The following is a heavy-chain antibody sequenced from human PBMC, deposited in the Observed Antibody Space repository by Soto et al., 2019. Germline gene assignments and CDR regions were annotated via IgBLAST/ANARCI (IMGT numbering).Heavy chain of an antibody. D-gene: IGHD3-16*01. Sequence: QVQLVQSGAEVKKPGASVKVSCKAYGYSLTGYYMHWVRQAPGQGLEWMGWINPNSGGTKYAQNFQGRVTMTRDTSISTAYMELSRLRSDDTAVYYCARDLGWSPGDDAFDIWGQGTMVTVSS. V-gene: IGHV1-2*02. CDR3: ARDLGWSPGDDAFDI. J-gene: IGHJ3*02. CDR2: INPNSGGT. CDR1: GYSLTGYY.